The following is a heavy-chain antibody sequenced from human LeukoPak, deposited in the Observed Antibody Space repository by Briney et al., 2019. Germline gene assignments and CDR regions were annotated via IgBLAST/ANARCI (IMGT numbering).Heavy chain of an antibody. Sequence: PSETLSLTCAVYGGSFSGYYWSWIRQPPGKGLEWIGEINHSGSTNYNPSLKSRVTISVDTSKNQFSLKLSSVTAADTAVYYCAGPPPLELGGYDAFDIWGQGTMVTVSS. CDR3: AGPPPLELGGYDAFDI. J-gene: IGHJ3*02. D-gene: IGHD1-26*01. V-gene: IGHV4-34*01. CDR2: INHSGST. CDR1: GGSFSGYY.